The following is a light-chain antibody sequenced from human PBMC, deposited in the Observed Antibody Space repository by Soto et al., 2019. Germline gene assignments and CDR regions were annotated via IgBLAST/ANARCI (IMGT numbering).Light chain of an antibody. CDR3: AAWDDSLKGLV. CDR2: TNN. CDR1: SSNIGWNT. Sequence: QLVLTQPPSASGTPGQRVIISCSGSSSNIGWNTVNWYQQVPGTAPKLLIYTNNQRPSGVPDRFSGSKSGTSGSLAISGLQSEDAADYYCAAWDDSLKGLVFGGGTKVTVL. V-gene: IGLV1-44*01. J-gene: IGLJ3*02.